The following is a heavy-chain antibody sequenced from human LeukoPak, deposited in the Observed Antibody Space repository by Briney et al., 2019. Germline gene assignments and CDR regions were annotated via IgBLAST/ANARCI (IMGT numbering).Heavy chain of an antibody. Sequence: GASVKVSCKASGYTFTSYGISWVRQAPGQGLEWMGWISAYNGNTNYAQKLQGRVTMTTDTSTSTAYMELRSLRSDDTAVYYCARDLHDSSGYYYLSDAFDIWGQGTMVTVSS. CDR1: GYTFTSYG. D-gene: IGHD3-22*01. V-gene: IGHV1-18*01. CDR2: ISAYNGNT. CDR3: ARDLHDSSGYYYLSDAFDI. J-gene: IGHJ3*02.